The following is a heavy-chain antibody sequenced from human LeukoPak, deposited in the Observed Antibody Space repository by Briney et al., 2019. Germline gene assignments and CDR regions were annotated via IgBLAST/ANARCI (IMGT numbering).Heavy chain of an antibody. J-gene: IGHJ6*03. D-gene: IGHD3-10*01. CDR1: GYSTSSGYY. CDR3: ARGGLPWEFYMDV. Sequence: SETLSLTCTVSGYSTSSGYYWGWIRPPPGKGLEGTGSFDHSGSTYYNPSVKGRTTRSVDRSKNHFCLKLSSVTAADTAVYYCARGGLPWEFYMDVGGKGTTVT. V-gene: IGHV4-38-2*02. CDR2: FDHSGST.